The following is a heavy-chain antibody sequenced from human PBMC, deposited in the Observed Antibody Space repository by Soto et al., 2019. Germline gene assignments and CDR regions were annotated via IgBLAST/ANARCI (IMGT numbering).Heavy chain of an antibody. CDR1: GVSISSSNW. D-gene: IGHD3-10*01. CDR3: ARRWGEGRVDY. J-gene: IGHJ4*02. CDR2: IYHRGRT. V-gene: IGHV4-4*02. Sequence: QVQLQESGPGLVKPSGTLSLTCAVSGVSISSSNWWSWVRQPPGKGLEWIGEIYHRGRTNYNPSLKSPVTISVDKSRNQFFLKLSSVTAADTAVYYCARRWGEGRVDYWGQGTLVTVSS.